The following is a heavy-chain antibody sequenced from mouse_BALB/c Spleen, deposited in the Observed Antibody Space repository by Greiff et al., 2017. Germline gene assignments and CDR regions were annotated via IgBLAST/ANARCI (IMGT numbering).Heavy chain of an antibody. CDR2: ISDGGSYT. V-gene: IGHV5-4*02. J-gene: IGHJ3*01. Sequence: DVQLVESGGGLVKPGGSLKLSCAASGFTFSDYYMYWVRQTPEKRLEWVATISDGGSYTYYPDSVKGRFTISRDNAKNNLYLQMSSLKSEDTAMYYCARADSFAYWGQGTLVTVSA. D-gene: IGHD2-13*01. CDR1: GFTFSDYY. CDR3: ARADSFAY.